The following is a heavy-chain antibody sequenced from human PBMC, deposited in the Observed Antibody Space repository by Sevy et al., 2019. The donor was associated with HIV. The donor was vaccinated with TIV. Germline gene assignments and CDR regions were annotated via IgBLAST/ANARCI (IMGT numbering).Heavy chain of an antibody. CDR3: ARATGMAVAGTGRYFDF. V-gene: IGHV1-18*04. CDR2: ISTYNGNT. D-gene: IGHD6-19*01. J-gene: IGHJ4*01. CDR1: GYKVDMYG. Sequence: ASVKVSCKISGYKVDMYGIAWVRQAPGQGLEWMGWISTYNGNTNYAQNFQGRVTMTTDTSTRVVYMELGGLGPDDTAVYYCARATGMAVAGTGRYFDFWGQGTLVTVSS.